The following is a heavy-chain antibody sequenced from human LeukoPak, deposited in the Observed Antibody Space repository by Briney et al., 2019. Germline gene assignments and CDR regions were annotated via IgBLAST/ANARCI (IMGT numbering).Heavy chain of an antibody. CDR3: ARWLVRGVYYYYGMDV. D-gene: IGHD3-10*02. J-gene: IGHJ6*02. Sequence: PSETLSLTCAVYGGSFSGYYWSWIRQPPGKGLEWIGEINHSGSTNYNPSLKSRVTISVDTSKNQFSLKLSSVTAADTAVYYCARWLVRGVYYYYGMDVWDQGTTVTVSS. V-gene: IGHV4-34*01. CDR1: GGSFSGYY. CDR2: INHSGST.